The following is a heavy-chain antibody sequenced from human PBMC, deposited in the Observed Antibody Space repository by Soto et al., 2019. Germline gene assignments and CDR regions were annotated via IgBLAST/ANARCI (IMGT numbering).Heavy chain of an antibody. CDR2: ISYDGSNK. Sequence: QVQLVESGGGVVQPGRSLRLSCAASGFTFSSYAMHWVRQAPGKGLEWVAVISYDGSNKYYADSVKGRFTISRDNSKNTLYLQMNSLRAEDTAVYYCARGRGSVTASPFPWGQGTLVTVSS. V-gene: IGHV3-30-3*01. J-gene: IGHJ5*02. CDR1: GFTFSSYA. CDR3: ARGRGSVTASPFP. D-gene: IGHD2-21*02.